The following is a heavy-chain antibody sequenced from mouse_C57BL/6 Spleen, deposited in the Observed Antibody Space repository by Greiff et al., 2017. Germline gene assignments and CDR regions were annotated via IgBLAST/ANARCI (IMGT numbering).Heavy chain of an antibody. CDR2: IYPGSGNT. Sequence: VQLQQSGAELVRPGASVKLSCKASGYTFTDYYINWVKQRPGQGLEWIARIYPGSGNTYYNEKFKGKATLTAEKSSSTAYMQLSSLTSEDSAVYFSARPYDYDWFAYWGQGTLVTVSA. CDR3: ARPYDYDWFAY. J-gene: IGHJ3*01. D-gene: IGHD2-4*01. V-gene: IGHV1-76*01. CDR1: GYTFTDYY.